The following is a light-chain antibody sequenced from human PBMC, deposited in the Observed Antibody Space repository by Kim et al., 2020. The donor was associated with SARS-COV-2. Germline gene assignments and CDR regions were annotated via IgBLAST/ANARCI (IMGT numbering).Light chain of an antibody. CDR1: QGISNF. Sequence: DVQMTQSPSVVSAFVGDRVTITCRASQGISNFLGWFQQKPGKVPKRLIYAASSLQSDVPSRFSGSGSGTEFTLTISSLQPEDSATYYCLQHNFYLFTFGPGTKVDIK. V-gene: IGKV1-17*03. CDR2: AAS. J-gene: IGKJ3*01. CDR3: LQHNFYLFT.